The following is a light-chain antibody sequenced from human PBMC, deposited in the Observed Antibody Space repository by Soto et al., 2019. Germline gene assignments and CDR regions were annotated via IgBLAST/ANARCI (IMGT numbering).Light chain of an antibody. V-gene: IGLV1-44*01. CDR3: AAWDDSLNGYV. CDR2: NNN. J-gene: IGLJ1*01. CDR1: SSNIGINT. Sequence: QSVLTQPPSASETPGQRVTISCSGSSSNIGINTVDWFQQLPGTAPKLLIYNNNQRPSGVPDRFSGSKSGTSASLAISGLQSEDDSDYYCAAWDDSLNGYVFGPGTKVTVL.